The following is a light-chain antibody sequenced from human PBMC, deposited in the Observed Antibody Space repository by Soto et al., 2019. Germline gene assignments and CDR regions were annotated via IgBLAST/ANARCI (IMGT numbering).Light chain of an antibody. J-gene: IGKJ1*01. CDR1: QSVSSN. CDR2: DAS. Sequence: IVMTQSPPTMYVSPGERDTFYCRASQSVSSNLAWYQQKPGQAPRLLIYDASNRATGIPARFSGSGSGTDFTLTISSLQSEDFAVYYCQQYHNWPQTFGQGTKV. CDR3: QQYHNWPQT. V-gene: IGKV3D-15*01.